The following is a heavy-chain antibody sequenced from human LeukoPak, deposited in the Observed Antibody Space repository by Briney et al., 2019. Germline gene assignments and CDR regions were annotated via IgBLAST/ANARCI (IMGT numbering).Heavy chain of an antibody. D-gene: IGHD5-18*01. CDR3: AREQDTAMVIDY. Sequence: ASVKVSCKASGGTLSSYAISWVRQAPGQGLEWMGRIIPIFGTANYAQKFQGRVTITTDESTSTAYMELSSLRSEDTAVYYCAREQDTAMVIDYWGQGTLVTVSS. J-gene: IGHJ4*02. CDR2: IIPIFGTA. V-gene: IGHV1-69*05. CDR1: GGTLSSYA.